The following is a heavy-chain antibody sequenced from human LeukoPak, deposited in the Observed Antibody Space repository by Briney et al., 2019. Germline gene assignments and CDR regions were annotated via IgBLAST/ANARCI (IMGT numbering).Heavy chain of an antibody. J-gene: IGHJ4*02. CDR1: GFTFSSYE. CDR2: ISSSGSTI. CDR3: AGKYDILTGYHEN. Sequence: GGSLRLSCAASGFTFSSYEMNWVRQAPGKGLEWVSYISSSGSTIYYADSVKGRFTISRDNAKNSLYLQMNSLRAEDTAVYYCAGKYDILTGYHENWGQGTPVTVSS. D-gene: IGHD3-9*01. V-gene: IGHV3-48*03.